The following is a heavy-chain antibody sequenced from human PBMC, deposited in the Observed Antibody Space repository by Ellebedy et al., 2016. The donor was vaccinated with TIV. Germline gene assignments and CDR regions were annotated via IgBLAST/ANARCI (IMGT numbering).Heavy chain of an antibody. J-gene: IGHJ4*02. CDR1: GFTFNTYW. D-gene: IGHD5-12*01. CDR3: ARRNPSGYDPFLDS. CDR2: VNADGSTT. Sequence: HTGGSLRLSCAASGFTFNTYWMVWVRQAPGKGLEWNSHVNADGSTTTYADSVEGRFTISRDNAKNTLYLQMHSLRAEDTADYYCARRNPSGYDPFLDSWGQGTPVTVSS. V-gene: IGHV3-74*01.